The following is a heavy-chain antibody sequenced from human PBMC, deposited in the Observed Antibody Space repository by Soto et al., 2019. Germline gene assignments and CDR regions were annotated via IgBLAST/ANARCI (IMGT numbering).Heavy chain of an antibody. CDR2: VYSTGGT. CDR3: VRQGIGNLHGLVDV. Sequence: QVQLQQSGPGLVKPSETLSLTCSVSSGPTSSHNWGWIRQTPGRGLEWIGYVYSTGGTSYNPSLNSPVTISADTSTNPSSLTRTSVTAADTAVYYCVRQGIGNLHGLVDVWGQGTTVRVSS. CDR1: SGPTSSHN. V-gene: IGHV4-59*08. J-gene: IGHJ6*02. D-gene: IGHD1-1*01.